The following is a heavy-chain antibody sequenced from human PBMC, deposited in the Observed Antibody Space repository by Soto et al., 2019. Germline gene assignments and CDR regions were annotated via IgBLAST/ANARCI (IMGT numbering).Heavy chain of an antibody. V-gene: IGHV3-23*01. Sequence: VSLRLPCAASGFDFTSTAMRWFRQAPGQGLEWVSSLTASSSSTDYAASEKGRFTLSRDNAKNTLYLQMNSRTAEDTATYDCGNRGKIYGVALVVWGEGTTVTVSS. D-gene: IGHD3-3*01. CDR1: GFDFTSTA. CDR3: GNRGKIYGVALVV. J-gene: IGHJ6*04. CDR2: LTASSSST.